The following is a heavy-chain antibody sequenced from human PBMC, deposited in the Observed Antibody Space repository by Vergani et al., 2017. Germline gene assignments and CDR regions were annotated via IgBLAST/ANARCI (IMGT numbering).Heavy chain of an antibody. CDR1: GFTFSSYA. Sequence: EVQLLESGGGLVQPGGSLRLSCAASGFTFSSYAMSWVRQAPGKGLEWVSAISGSGGSTYYADSVKGRFTISRDTSKNTLYLQMNSLRAEDTAVYYCAKVPRVKWFGKYYFDYWGQGTLVTVSS. D-gene: IGHD3-10*01. CDR3: AKVPRVKWFGKYYFDY. V-gene: IGHV3-23*01. CDR2: ISGSGGST. J-gene: IGHJ4*02.